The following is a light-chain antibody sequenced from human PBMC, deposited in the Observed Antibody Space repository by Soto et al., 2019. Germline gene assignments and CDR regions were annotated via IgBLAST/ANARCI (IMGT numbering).Light chain of an antibody. Sequence: QSVLTQPPSASGSPGQSVAISCTGTSSDVGGYHYVSWYQQHPGKAPKLMIYEVNKRPAGVPDRFSGSKSGNTASLTISGLHAEDEAYYYCCSYGGSYTPYVFGTGTKVTV. CDR2: EVN. CDR3: CSYGGSYTPYV. CDR1: SSDVGGYHY. V-gene: IGLV2-8*01. J-gene: IGLJ1*01.